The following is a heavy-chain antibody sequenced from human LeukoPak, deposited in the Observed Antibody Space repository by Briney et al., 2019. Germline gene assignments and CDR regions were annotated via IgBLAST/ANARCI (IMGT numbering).Heavy chain of an antibody. D-gene: IGHD3-22*01. CDR3: ARERNYYDSSFNSYLMDV. CDR2: IYTSGST. V-gene: IGHV4-61*02. Sequence: SETLSLTCTVSGGSISSGSYYWSWIRQPAGKGLEWIGRIYTSGSTNYNPSLKSRVTISVDTSKNQFSLKLSSVTAADTAVYYCARERNYYDSSFNSYLMDVWGKGTTVTGSS. CDR1: GGSISSGSYY. J-gene: IGHJ6*03.